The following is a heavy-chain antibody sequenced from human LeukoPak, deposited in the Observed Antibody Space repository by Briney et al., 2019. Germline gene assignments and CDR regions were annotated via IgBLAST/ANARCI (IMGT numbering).Heavy chain of an antibody. CDR2: LKSDGSTA. J-gene: IGHJ4*02. V-gene: IGHV3-74*03. CDR1: GFTFSSFN. D-gene: IGHD4-17*01. CDR3: ARGIYGDPVAFDS. Sequence: GGSLRLSCAASGFTFSSFNMHWVRQAPGKGLVWVSRLKSDGSTAMYADSVQGRFTISRDNARNTVHLIMSSLTVEDTGVYYCARGIYGDPVAFDSWGQGALVTVSS.